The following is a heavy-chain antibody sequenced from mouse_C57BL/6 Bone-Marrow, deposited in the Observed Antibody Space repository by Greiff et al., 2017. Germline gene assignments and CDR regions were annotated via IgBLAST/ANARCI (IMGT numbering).Heavy chain of an antibody. D-gene: IGHD1-1*01. Sequence: QVQLQQSGAELVRPGASVKLSCKASGYTFTDYYINWVKQRPGQGLEWIARIYPGSGNTYYNEKFKGKATLTAEKSSSTAYMQLSSLTSEDSAVYFCARYSVVAPDWYFDVWGTGTTVTVSS. CDR1: GYTFTDYY. CDR2: IYPGSGNT. V-gene: IGHV1-76*01. CDR3: ARYSVVAPDWYFDV. J-gene: IGHJ1*03.